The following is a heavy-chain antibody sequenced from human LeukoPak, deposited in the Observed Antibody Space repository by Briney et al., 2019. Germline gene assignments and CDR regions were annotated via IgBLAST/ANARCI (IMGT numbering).Heavy chain of an antibody. CDR2: ISYDGSNK. J-gene: IGHJ4*02. CDR1: GFTFSSYA. Sequence: SGRSLRLSCAASGFTFSSYAMHWVRQAPGKGLEWVAVISYDGSNKYYADSVKGRFTISRDNSKNTLYLQMNSLRAEDTAVYYCARGTYYYDSSGYPFDYWGQGTPVTVSS. V-gene: IGHV3-30*01. CDR3: ARGTYYYDSSGYPFDY. D-gene: IGHD3-22*01.